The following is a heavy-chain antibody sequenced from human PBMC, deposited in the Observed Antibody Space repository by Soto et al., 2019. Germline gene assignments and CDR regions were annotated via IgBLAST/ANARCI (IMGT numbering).Heavy chain of an antibody. CDR1: GFTVSSNY. J-gene: IGHJ6*03. V-gene: IGHV3-53*04. D-gene: IGHD2-2*01. CDR3: ATTSIFHQLYYYYYMDV. Sequence: EVQLVESGGGLVQPGGSLRLSCAASGFTVSSNYMSWVRQAPGKGLEWVSVIYSGGSTYYADSVKGRFTISRHNSKNTLYLQMNSLRVEDTAVYYCATTSIFHQLYYYYYMDVWGKGTTVTVSS. CDR2: IYSGGST.